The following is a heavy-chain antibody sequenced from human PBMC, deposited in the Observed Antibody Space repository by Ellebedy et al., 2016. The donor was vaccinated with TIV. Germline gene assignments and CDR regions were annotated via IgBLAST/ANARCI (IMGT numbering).Heavy chain of an antibody. V-gene: IGHV5-51*01. CDR2: IYPTDSDT. CDR1: GYYFTAYW. CDR3: ARISTSGRGANQSFQH. D-gene: IGHD4/OR15-4a*01. Sequence: GESLKISCKASGYYFTAYWIGWVRQMPGKGLEWMGIIYPTDSDTRYSPSFQGQVTISADKSLHTAFLQCSSLRASDTAIYYCARISTSGRGANQSFQHWGQGTLVTVSS. J-gene: IGHJ1*01.